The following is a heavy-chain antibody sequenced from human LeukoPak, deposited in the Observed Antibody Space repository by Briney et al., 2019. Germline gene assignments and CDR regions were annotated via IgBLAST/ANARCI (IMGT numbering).Heavy chain of an antibody. D-gene: IGHD3-3*01. CDR1: GFTFSSYG. CDR2: IRYDGSNK. V-gene: IGHV3-30*02. CDR3: AKDRGVAKPLDV. J-gene: IGHJ6*04. Sequence: PGGSLRLSCAASGFTFSSYGMHWVRQAPGKGLEWVAFIRYDGSNKYYADSVKGRFTISRDNSKSTLYLQMNSLRAEDTAVYYCAKDRGVAKPLDVWGKGTTVTVSS.